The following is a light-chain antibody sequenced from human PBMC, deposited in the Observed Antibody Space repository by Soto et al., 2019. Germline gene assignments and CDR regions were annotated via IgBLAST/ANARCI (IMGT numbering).Light chain of an antibody. CDR3: QQCGSSST. CDR1: QTFSNSF. V-gene: IGKV3-20*01. CDR2: GAS. Sequence: EIALTQSPGTLSLSPGERATLSCRASQTFSNSFLSWFQQIPGQAPRLLIYGASMRATGIPDRFSGSGSGTDFTLTISRLEPEDFAVYCCQQCGSSSTFGQGTRLEIK. J-gene: IGKJ5*01.